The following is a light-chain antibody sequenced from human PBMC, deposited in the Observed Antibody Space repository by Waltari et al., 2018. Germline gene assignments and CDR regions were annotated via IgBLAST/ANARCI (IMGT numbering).Light chain of an antibody. CDR1: QSVGSY. J-gene: IGKJ3*01. Sequence: DIVLTRSPASLSLSPGDRATLSCRASQSVGSYLAWYQQKPGQAPRLLIYDASNRATGIPARFSGSGSGTDFTLTISSLEPEDFAVYYCQLRSNWPPLFTFGPGTNVDIK. V-gene: IGKV3-11*01. CDR2: DAS. CDR3: QLRSNWPPLFT.